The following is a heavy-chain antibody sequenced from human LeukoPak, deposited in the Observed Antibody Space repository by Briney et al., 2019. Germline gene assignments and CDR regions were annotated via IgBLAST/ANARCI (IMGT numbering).Heavy chain of an antibody. V-gene: IGHV3-21*01. CDR2: ISGSGSSI. CDR1: EFTFSAYG. Sequence: SGGSLRLSCVASEFTFSAYGMSWVRQAPGTGLEWVSSISGSGSSIHYKDSVMGRFTISRDNSGNSLYLQMNSLRAEDTAVYYGARFVDNWNPGGMDVWGQGTTVIVSS. CDR3: ARFVDNWNPGGMDV. D-gene: IGHD1-20*01. J-gene: IGHJ6*02.